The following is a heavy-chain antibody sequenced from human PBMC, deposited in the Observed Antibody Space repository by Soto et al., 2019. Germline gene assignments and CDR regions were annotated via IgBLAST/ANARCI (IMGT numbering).Heavy chain of an antibody. CDR1: GGSISSYY. CDR2: VHYSGTT. J-gene: IGHJ4*02. D-gene: IGHD6-25*01. Sequence: PWETLSLTCTVSGGSISSYYWRWIRQSPGRGLEWIGYVHYSGTTNYNPSLKSRVAMSLDSSKRQFSLTLNSVTAADTAVYYCARGTALIYGGYPGAGYFDFWGQGIQVTVSS. CDR3: ARGTALIYGGYPGAGYFDF. V-gene: IGHV4-59*01.